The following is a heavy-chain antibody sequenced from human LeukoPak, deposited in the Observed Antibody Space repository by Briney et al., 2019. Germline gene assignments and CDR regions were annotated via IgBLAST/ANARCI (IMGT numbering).Heavy chain of an antibody. V-gene: IGHV5-51*01. Sequence: GESLKISCKGSGYTFTSYWIAWVRQMPGKGLEWMGIIYPGDSDTRYSPSFQGQVTISADKSINTAYLQWSSLKASDTAMYYCARPPGGLNNYMDVWGKGTMVTVSS. CDR2: IYPGDSDT. CDR3: ARPPGGLNNYMDV. D-gene: IGHD3-16*01. CDR1: GYTFTSYW. J-gene: IGHJ6*03.